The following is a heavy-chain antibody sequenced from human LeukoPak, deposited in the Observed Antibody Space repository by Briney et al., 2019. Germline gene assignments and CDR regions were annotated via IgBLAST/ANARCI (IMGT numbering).Heavy chain of an antibody. Sequence: GGSLRLSCAASGFTFSSYGMHWVRQAPGKGLEWVAFIRYDGSNKYYADSMKGRFTISRDNSKNTLYLQMNSLRAEDTAVYYCAKELLVVIGPAGFDYWGQGTLVTVSS. D-gene: IGHD2-21*01. CDR1: GFTFSSYG. CDR2: IRYDGSNK. V-gene: IGHV3-30*02. CDR3: AKELLVVIGPAGFDY. J-gene: IGHJ4*02.